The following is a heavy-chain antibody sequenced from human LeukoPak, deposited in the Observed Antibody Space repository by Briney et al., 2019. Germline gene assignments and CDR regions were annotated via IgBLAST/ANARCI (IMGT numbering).Heavy chain of an antibody. V-gene: IGHV1-69*13. CDR1: GGTFSSYA. J-gene: IGHJ4*02. Sequence: ASVKVSCKASGGTFSSYAISWVRQAPGQGLEWMGGIIPIFGTANYAQKFQGRVTITADESTSTAYMELSSLRSEDTAVYYYARDRGIVGATTIDYWGQGTLVTVSS. CDR3: ARDRGIVGATTIDY. CDR2: IIPIFGTA. D-gene: IGHD1-26*01.